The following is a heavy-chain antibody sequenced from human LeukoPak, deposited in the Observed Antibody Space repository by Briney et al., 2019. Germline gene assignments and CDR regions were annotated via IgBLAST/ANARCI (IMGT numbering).Heavy chain of an antibody. D-gene: IGHD4-17*01. J-gene: IGHJ4*02. V-gene: IGHV4-30-4*08. Sequence: SETLSLTCTVSGGSIRSGDYSWNWIRQHPGKGLEWIGYIYYSGSTYYNPSLTSRVTLSVDTSKNQFSLRLSSVTAADTAVYYCARHQSYGDYALDYWGQGTLVTVSS. CDR2: IYYSGST. CDR3: ARHQSYGDYALDY. CDR1: GGSIRSGDYS.